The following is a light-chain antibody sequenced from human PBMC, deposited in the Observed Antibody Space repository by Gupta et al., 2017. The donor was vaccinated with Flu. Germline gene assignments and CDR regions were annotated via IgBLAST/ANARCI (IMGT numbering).Light chain of an antibody. Sequence: QSVLPQPPSVPAAPGQKVTISCPGSSYNIGSNFVSWYQQLPRTAPKLLIYENNKRPSGIPDRFSGSKSGASATLGITGLQTGDEADYYCLSWDSSLSAEVFGGGTKLTVL. V-gene: IGLV1-51*02. CDR3: LSWDSSLSAEV. CDR1: SYNIGSNF. CDR2: ENN. J-gene: IGLJ3*02.